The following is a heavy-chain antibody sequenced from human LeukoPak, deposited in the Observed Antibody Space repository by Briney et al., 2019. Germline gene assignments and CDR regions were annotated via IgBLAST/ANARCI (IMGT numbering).Heavy chain of an antibody. CDR1: GFTFSSYG. J-gene: IGHJ4*02. CDR2: IRYDGSNK. D-gene: IGHD3-9*01. Sequence: GGSLRLSCAASGFTFSSYGMHWVRQAPGKGLEWVAFIRYDGSNKYYADSVKGRFTISRDNSKNTLYLQMNSLRAEDTAVYYCAKVSDILTGYRFFDYWGRGTLVTVSS. CDR3: AKVSDILTGYRFFDY. V-gene: IGHV3-30*02.